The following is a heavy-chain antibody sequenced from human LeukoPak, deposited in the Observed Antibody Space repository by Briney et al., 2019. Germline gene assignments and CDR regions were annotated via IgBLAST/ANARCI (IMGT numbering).Heavy chain of an antibody. CDR2: INPNSGGT. J-gene: IGHJ6*02. CDR3: ARQRPSSYYYGMDV. V-gene: IGHV1-2*06. Sequence: ASVKVSCKASGYTFTGYYMHWARQAPGQGLEWMGRINPNSGGTNYAQKFQGRVTMTRDTSISTAYMELSRLRSDDTAVYYCARQRPSSYYYGMDVWGQGTTVTVSS. CDR1: GYTFTGYY.